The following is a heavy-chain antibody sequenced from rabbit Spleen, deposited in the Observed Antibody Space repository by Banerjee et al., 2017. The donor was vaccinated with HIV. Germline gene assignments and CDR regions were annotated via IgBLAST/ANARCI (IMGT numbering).Heavy chain of an antibody. D-gene: IGHD2-1*01. J-gene: IGHJ4*01. CDR2: IDPIFGRT. CDR3: VRDLGYDDYSEKGYFNL. CDR1: GFDFSNYR. V-gene: IGHV1S47*01. Sequence: QEQLVESGGGLVQPGGSLKLSCKASGFDFSNYRMSWVRQAPGKGLEWIGYIDPIFGRTYYASWVNGRFTISSHNAQNTLYLQLNSLTAADTATYFCVRDLGYDDYSEKGYFNLWGPGTLVTVS.